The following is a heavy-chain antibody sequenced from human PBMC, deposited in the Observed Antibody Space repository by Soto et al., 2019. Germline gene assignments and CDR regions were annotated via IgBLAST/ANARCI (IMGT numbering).Heavy chain of an antibody. Sequence: QVQLQQWGAGLLKPSETLSLTCAVYGGSFSGYYWSWIRQPPGKGLEWIGEINHSGSTNYNPSLKSRVTISVDTSKNQFSLKLSSVTAADTAVYYCARGQRRFLEWPYGNWGKGTTVTVSS. V-gene: IGHV4-34*01. CDR3: ARGQRRFLEWPYGN. CDR2: INHSGST. D-gene: IGHD3-3*01. CDR1: GGSFSGYY. J-gene: IGHJ6*04.